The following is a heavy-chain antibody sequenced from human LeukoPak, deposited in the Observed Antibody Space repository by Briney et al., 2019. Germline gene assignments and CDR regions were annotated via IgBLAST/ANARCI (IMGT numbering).Heavy chain of an antibody. V-gene: IGHV4-38-2*02. CDR1: GYNINSGYC. J-gene: IGHJ4*02. CDR2: IYSTGST. CDR3: ASRATVANIYFDY. D-gene: IGHD5-12*01. Sequence: SQTLSLTCSVSGYNINSGYCWAWFRQPPGEGLEWIGSIYSTGSTYVSRSLRSRVTVSTDPSRNQYSLRLRSVTAADTAVYFCASRATVANIYFDYGGRGNVVTVSS.